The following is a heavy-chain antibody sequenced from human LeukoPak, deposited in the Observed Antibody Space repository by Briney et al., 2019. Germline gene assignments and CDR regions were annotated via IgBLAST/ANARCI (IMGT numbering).Heavy chain of an antibody. D-gene: IGHD1-26*01. Sequence: GGSLRLSCAASGFTFSSYSMHWVRQAPGKGLEYLSAINSNGDSTYYADSVKGRFTIFRDNSKNTLSLQMGSLRPEDTAVYYCARGGRYGGRYYFDYWGQGALVSLSS. V-gene: IGHV3-64*02. CDR2: INSNGDST. CDR1: GFTFSSYS. CDR3: ARGGRYGGRYYFDY. J-gene: IGHJ4*02.